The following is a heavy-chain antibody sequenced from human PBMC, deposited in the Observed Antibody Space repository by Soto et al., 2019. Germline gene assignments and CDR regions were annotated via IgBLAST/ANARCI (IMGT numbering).Heavy chain of an antibody. J-gene: IGHJ4*02. CDR3: ARLEGLATISYYFDF. V-gene: IGHV4-39*01. D-gene: IGHD3-9*01. Sequence: QLQLQESGPGLVKPSETLSLTCSVSDDSINSDKYYWGWIRQPPGKGLEWIGSIYYRGNAYYNPSLQTRFNISLDKSKSQFSLKRNSVTAADSAVYFCARLEGLATISYYFDFWGPGALVTVSS. CDR1: DDSINSDKYY. CDR2: IYYRGNA.